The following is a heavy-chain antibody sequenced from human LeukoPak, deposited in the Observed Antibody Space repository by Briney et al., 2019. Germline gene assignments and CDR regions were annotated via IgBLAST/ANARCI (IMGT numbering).Heavy chain of an antibody. D-gene: IGHD3-3*01. CDR2: IYTSGST. CDR3: ARDGFLEWLLPSGGYYGMDV. V-gene: IGHV4-4*07. Sequence: PSETLSLTCTVSGGSISSYYWSWIRQPAGKGLEWIGRIYTSGSTNYNPSLKSRVTMSVDTSKNQFSLKLSSVTAADTAVYYCARDGFLEWLLPSGGYYGMDVWGQGTTVTVPS. J-gene: IGHJ6*02. CDR1: GGSISSYY.